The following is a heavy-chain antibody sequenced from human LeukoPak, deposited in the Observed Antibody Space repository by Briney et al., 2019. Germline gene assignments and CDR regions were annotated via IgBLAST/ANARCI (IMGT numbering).Heavy chain of an antibody. CDR1: GYTFTGYY. Sequence: ASVKVSCKASGYTFTGYYMHWVRQAPGQGLEWMGWINPNSGGTNYAQKFQGRVTMTRDTSISTAHMELSRLRSDDTAVYYCARSIRRYFDWLLRGDAFDIWGQGTMVTVSS. CDR2: INPNSGGT. CDR3: ARSIRRYFDWLLRGDAFDI. J-gene: IGHJ3*02. V-gene: IGHV1-2*02. D-gene: IGHD3-9*01.